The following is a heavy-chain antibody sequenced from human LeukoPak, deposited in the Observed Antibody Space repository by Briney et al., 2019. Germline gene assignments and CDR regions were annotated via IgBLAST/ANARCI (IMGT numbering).Heavy chain of an antibody. D-gene: IGHD2-15*01. CDR1: GFIFSTYS. J-gene: IGHJ4*02. CDR3: ARSEDYCSGGSCYAH. Sequence: GGSLRLSCATSGFIFSTYSLNWVRQSPGKGLEWVSSITGSSNFIYYADSVKGRFTISRDNANNSLFLQMNSLRAEDTAMYYCARSEDYCSGGSCYAHWGQGILVTVSS. CDR2: ITGSSNFI. V-gene: IGHV3-21*06.